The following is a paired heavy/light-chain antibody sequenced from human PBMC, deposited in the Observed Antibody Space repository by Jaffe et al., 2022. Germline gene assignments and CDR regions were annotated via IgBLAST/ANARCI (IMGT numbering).Light chain of an antibody. CDR3: QQYASWWT. V-gene: IGKV3-15*01. CDR1: QSVSSN. J-gene: IGKJ1*01. CDR2: GAS. Sequence: EIVMTQSPATLSVSPGERATLSCRASQSVSSNLAWYQHKPGQAPRLLIYGASTRVAGIPARFSGSGSGTEFTLTVSGLQSEDFAVYYCQQYASWWTFGQGTNVEI.
Heavy chain of an antibody. D-gene: IGHD2-2*01. CDR3: ARSDDYHCFGTSCQSGRGVDAFDI. CDR1: GGSISDHY. Sequence: QVQLQESGPGLVKPSETLSLTCTVSGGSISDHYWSWIRQTPGKGLEWIGYVYYTGSTNYNPSLKSRVAISADTSKNQIFLKLSSVTAADAAVYHCARSDDYHCFGTSCQSGRGVDAFDIWGQGTLVTVSS. J-gene: IGHJ3*02. V-gene: IGHV4-59*11. CDR2: VYYTGST.